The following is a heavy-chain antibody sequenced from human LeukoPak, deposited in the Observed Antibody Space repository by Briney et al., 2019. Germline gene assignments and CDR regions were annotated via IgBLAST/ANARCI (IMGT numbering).Heavy chain of an antibody. CDR2: INSDGSST. J-gene: IGHJ4*02. CDR1: GFTFSSYW. V-gene: IGHV3-74*01. CDR3: ARERGILTGTKYFDY. D-gene: IGHD3-9*01. Sequence: PGGSLRLPCAASGFTFSSYWMHWVRQAPGKGLVWVSRINSDGSSTSYADSVKGRFTISRDNAKNTLYLQMNSLRAEDTAVYYCARERGILTGTKYFDYWGQGTLVTVSS.